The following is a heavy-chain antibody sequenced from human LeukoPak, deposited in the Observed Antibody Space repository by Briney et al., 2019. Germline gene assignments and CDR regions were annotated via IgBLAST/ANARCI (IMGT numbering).Heavy chain of an antibody. CDR1: GGSISGYF. V-gene: IGHV4-59*08. CDR3: ARYGITIVRGGKYYFDS. D-gene: IGHD3-10*01. J-gene: IGHJ4*02. CDR2: VHYSGST. Sequence: PSETLSLTCTVSGGSISGYFWSWIRQPPGKRLKWIGYVHYSGSTNYNPSLNSRVTISVDTSKNQFSLRLRSVTAEDTAVYYCARYGITIVRGGKYYFDSWGQGTLVTVSS.